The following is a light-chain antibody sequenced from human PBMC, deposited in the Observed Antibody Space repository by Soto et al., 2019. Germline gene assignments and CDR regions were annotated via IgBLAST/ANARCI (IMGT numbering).Light chain of an antibody. J-gene: IGKJ1*01. V-gene: IGKV3-15*01. CDR3: QQYNNWPPWT. CDR2: GAS. CDR1: QSVSSN. Sequence: EIVMTQSPATLSVSPGERATLSCRASQSVSSNLAWYQQKPGQAPRLLIYGASTRATGIPARFSGSGSGTEFTLSISSLQSEDCAVYYCQQYNNWPPWTGGQGTKVDIK.